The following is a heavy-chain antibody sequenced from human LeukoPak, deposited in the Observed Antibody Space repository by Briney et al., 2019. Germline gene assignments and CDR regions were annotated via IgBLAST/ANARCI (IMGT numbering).Heavy chain of an antibody. CDR2: INTNTGNP. CDR3: ARDIWSCSSTSCYSSNDAFDI. Sequence: GASVKVSCKTSGYIFSSYGINWVRQAPGQGLEWMGWINTNTGNPTYAQGFTGRFVFSLDTSVSTAYLQISSLKAEDTAVYYCARDIWSCSSTSCYSSNDAFDIWGQGTMVTVSS. D-gene: IGHD2-2*02. V-gene: IGHV7-4-1*02. J-gene: IGHJ3*02. CDR1: GYIFSSYG.